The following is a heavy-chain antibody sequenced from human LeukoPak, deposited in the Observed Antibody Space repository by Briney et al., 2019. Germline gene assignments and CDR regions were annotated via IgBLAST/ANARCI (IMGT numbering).Heavy chain of an antibody. CDR3: ARDADIVVVVAAVLDYYGMDV. J-gene: IGHJ6*02. CDR2: ISSSSSYI. D-gene: IGHD2-15*01. CDR1: GFTFSSYS. V-gene: IGHV3-21*01. Sequence: GGSLRLSRAASGFTFSSYSMNWVRQAPGKGLEWVSSISSSSSYIYYADSVKGRFTISRDNAKNSLYLQMNSLRAEDTAVYYCARDADIVVVVAAVLDYYGMDVWGQGTTVTVSS.